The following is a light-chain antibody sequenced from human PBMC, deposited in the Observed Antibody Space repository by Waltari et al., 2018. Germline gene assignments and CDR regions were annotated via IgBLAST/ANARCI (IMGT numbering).Light chain of an antibody. CDR2: DIK. V-gene: IGLV7-46*01. CDR1: TGPVTDGPF. J-gene: IGLJ3*02. Sequence: QAVVTQEPSLTVSPGGTVPPTCATRTGPVTDGPFPYWFQLKPGQAPRTLLYDIKSKHSGAPSRFSGSLLGDKAALTLSGAQPEDEAEYYCLLYYRGVRVFGGGTKLTVL. CDR3: LLYYRGVRV.